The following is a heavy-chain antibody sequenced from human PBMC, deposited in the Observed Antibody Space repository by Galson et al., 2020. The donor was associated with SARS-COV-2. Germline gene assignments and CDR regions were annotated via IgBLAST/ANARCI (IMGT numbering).Heavy chain of an antibody. D-gene: IGHD1-26*01. CDR3: AKDKRDLLDAFDI. CDR2: ISGSGDST. J-gene: IGHJ3*02. V-gene: IGHV3-23*02. Sequence: GGSLRLSCGASGLTFSFYAMSWVRQAPGKGLEWVSAISGSGDSTYYRDSVKGRFTISRDNSKNTLFLQMNSLRAEDTAVYYCAKDKRDLLDAFDIWGQGMLVTVSS. CDR1: GLTFSFYA.